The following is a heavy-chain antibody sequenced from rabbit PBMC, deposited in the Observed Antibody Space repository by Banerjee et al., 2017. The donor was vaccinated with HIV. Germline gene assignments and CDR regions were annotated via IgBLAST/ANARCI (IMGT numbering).Heavy chain of an antibody. CDR3: TRQFPL. CDR2: INTSSGNT. CDR1: GFSFSTYG. Sequence: QEQLEESGGDLVQPEGSLTLTCTASGFSFSTYGISWVRQAPGKGLEWIACINTSSGNTVYATWAKGRFTISKTASTTVTLQMTSLTAEEKSSYFCTRQFPLWGPGTLVTVS. J-gene: IGHJ6*01. V-gene: IGHV1S45*01. D-gene: IGHD3-1*01.